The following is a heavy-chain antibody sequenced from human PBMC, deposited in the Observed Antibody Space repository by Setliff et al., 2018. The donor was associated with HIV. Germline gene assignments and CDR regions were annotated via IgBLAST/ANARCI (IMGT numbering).Heavy chain of an antibody. V-gene: IGHV4-31*03. J-gene: IGHJ4*02. CDR1: GGSISSGGYY. CDR3: ARSTKYYDFWSGYQPFDY. Sequence: SETLSLTCTVSGGSISSGGYYWSWIRQHPGKGLEWIGYIYYSGSTYYNPSLKSRVTISVDTSKNQFSLKLSSVTAADTAVYYCARSTKYYDFWSGYQPFDYWGQGTLVTVLL. D-gene: IGHD3-3*01. CDR2: IYYSGST.